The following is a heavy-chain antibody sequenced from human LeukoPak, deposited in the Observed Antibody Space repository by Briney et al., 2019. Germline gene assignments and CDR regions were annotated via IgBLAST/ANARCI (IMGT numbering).Heavy chain of an antibody. V-gene: IGHV1-18*01. CDR1: GYTSSSYG. Sequence: ASVKVSCKSSGYTSSSYGISWMRQAPGQGLEWMGWISTYNGNTNYAQKFHGRVTMTTDTSTSTAYMKLRSLRSDDTAIYYCARDVPGSIGTTARFDPWGQGTLVTVSS. J-gene: IGHJ5*02. D-gene: IGHD1-1*01. CDR2: ISTYNGNT. CDR3: ARDVPGSIGTTARFDP.